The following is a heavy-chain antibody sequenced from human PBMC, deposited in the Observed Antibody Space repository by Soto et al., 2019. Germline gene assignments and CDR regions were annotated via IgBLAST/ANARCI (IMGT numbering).Heavy chain of an antibody. CDR1: GGSISSGGYY. CDR2: IYYSGST. Sequence: QVQLQESGPGLVKPSQTLSLTCTVSGGSISSGGYYWSWIRQHPGKGLEWIGYIYYSGSTYYNPSLKSRVTISVDTSKNQFSLKLSSVTAADTAVYYCARARQGGSGRGNLFDPWGQGTLVTVSS. D-gene: IGHD2-15*01. J-gene: IGHJ5*02. CDR3: ARARQGGSGRGNLFDP. V-gene: IGHV4-31*03.